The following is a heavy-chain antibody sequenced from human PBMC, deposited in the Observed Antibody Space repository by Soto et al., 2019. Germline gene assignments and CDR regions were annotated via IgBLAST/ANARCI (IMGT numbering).Heavy chain of an antibody. CDR1: GGLFSSDA. J-gene: IGHJ1*01. CDR2: TIPVFGTP. CDR3: ARGDSPYVWFNEF. D-gene: IGHD3-16*01. V-gene: IGHV1-69*01. Sequence: QEQLVQSGAEVKKPGYSVKVSCKDSGGLFSSDAISWVRQAPGQGLEWMGGTIPVFGTPFYAQKFQGRATVTADESTNTAYMELSRLRSEDTAMYHCARGDSPYVWFNEFWGQGSLVTDSS.